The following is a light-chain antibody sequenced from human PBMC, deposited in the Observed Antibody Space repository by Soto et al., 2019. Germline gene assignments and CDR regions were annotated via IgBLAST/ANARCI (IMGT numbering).Light chain of an antibody. CDR2: GAS. CDR1: QSVSSSN. V-gene: IGKV3-20*01. J-gene: IGKJ3*01. CDR3: QRYGYSFT. Sequence: EIVLTQSPGTLSLSPGERATLSCRASQSVSSSNLAWYQQKPGQAPRLLIYGASSMATGIPDRFSGSGSGTDFALTISRLEPEDFAVYYCQRYGYSFTFGTRTKVDIK.